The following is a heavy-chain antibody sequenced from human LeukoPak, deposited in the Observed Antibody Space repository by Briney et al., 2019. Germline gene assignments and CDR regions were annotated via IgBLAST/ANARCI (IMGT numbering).Heavy chain of an antibody. CDR1: GGSISSYY. Sequence: PSETLSLTCTVSGGSISSYYWSWIRQPPGKGLEYIGYIYYSGTTNYSPSLKSRVTISVDTSKNQFSLKLSSVTAADTAVYYCGRLGGGGHFDYWGQGTLATVSS. CDR2: IYYSGTT. D-gene: IGHD3-10*01. CDR3: GRLGGGGHFDY. V-gene: IGHV4-59*08. J-gene: IGHJ4*02.